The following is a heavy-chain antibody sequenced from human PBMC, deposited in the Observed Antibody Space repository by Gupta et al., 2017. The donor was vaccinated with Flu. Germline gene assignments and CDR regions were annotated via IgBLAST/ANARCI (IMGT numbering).Heavy chain of an antibody. Sequence: EVQLLESGGGLVQPGGSLRLSCAASGFTFSSYAMSWVRQAPGKGLEWVSAISGSGGSTYYADSVKGRFTISRDNSKNTLYLQMNSLRAEDTAVYYCAKNGDGGDRWSGQFGGVDLWGQGTLVTVSS. J-gene: IGHJ4*02. V-gene: IGHV3-23*01. CDR3: AKNGDGGDRWSGQFGGVDL. D-gene: IGHD3-3*01. CDR2: ISGSGGST. CDR1: GFTFSSYA.